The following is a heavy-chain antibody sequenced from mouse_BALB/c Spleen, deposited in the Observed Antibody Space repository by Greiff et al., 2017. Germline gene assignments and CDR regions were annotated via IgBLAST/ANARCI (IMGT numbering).Heavy chain of an antibody. CDR3: ARDPIHYEDY. CDR1: GYTFTSYT. D-gene: IGHD1-2*01. V-gene: IGHV1-4*02. J-gene: IGHJ2*01. CDR2: INPSSGYT. Sequence: QVQLKQSAAELARPGASVKMSCKASGYTFTSYTMHWVKQRPGQGLEWIGYINPSSGYTEYNQKFKDKTTLTADKSSSTAYMQLSSLTSEDSAVYYCARDPIHYEDYWGQGTTLTVSS.